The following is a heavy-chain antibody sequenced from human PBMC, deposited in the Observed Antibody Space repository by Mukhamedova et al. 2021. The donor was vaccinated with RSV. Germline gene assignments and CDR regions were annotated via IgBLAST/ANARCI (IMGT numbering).Heavy chain of an antibody. V-gene: IGHV4-39*07. CDR3: ARSRREYHSILSGYCDS. J-gene: IGHJ4*02. Sequence: GWIGSSYYSGSTFYNPSLKSRVSISIDTSKNQFSLRLTSVTAADTAMYYCARSRREYHSILSGYCDSWGQGTLVTVSS. D-gene: IGHD3-9*01. CDR2: SYYSGST.